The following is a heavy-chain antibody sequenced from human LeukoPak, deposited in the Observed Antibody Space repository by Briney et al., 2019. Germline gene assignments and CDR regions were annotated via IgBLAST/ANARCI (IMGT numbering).Heavy chain of an antibody. CDR2: ISAYNGNT. CDR1: GYTFTGYY. J-gene: IGHJ6*03. V-gene: IGHV1-18*04. D-gene: IGHD6-13*01. Sequence: GASVKVSCKASGYTFTGYYMHWVRQAPGQGLEWMGWISAYNGNTNYAQKLQGRVTMTTDTSTSTAYMELRSLRSDDTAVYYCARHRHAYSSSWYQDYYYMDVWGKGTTVTVSS. CDR3: ARHRHAYSSSWYQDYYYMDV.